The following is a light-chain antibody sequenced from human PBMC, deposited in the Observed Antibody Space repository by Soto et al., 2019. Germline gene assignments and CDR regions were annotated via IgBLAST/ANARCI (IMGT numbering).Light chain of an antibody. CDR1: SSDVGGYNS. V-gene: IGLV2-14*03. CDR3: SSYTSSNTYV. J-gene: IGLJ1*01. Sequence: QSVLAQPASVSGSPGQSIAMSCTGTSSDVGGYNSVSWYQQHPGKAPKLMIYNVSNRPSGVSDRFSGSKSGNTASLTISGLQAEDEADYYCSSYTSSNTYVFGTGTRSPS. CDR2: NVS.